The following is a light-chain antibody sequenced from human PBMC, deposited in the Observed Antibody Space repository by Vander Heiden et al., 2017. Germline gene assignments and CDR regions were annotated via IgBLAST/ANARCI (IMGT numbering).Light chain of an antibody. Sequence: DIQMTPSPSSLSASVGDTLTITCRASQGISNYLAWYQQRPGQVPKLLIYAAYTLQSGVPSRFSGGGSGTDFTLTISGLQPEDVATYYCQKYNTGVTFGPGTKVDLK. CDR1: QGISNY. CDR3: QKYNTGVT. J-gene: IGKJ3*01. V-gene: IGKV1-27*01. CDR2: AAY.